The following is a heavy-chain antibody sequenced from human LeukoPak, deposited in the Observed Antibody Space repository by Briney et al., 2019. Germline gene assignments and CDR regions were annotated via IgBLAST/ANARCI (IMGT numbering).Heavy chain of an antibody. CDR3: AKDYKGVWLAYGSGSLESDY. CDR1: GFTFSSYA. CDR2: ISGSGGST. V-gene: IGHV3-23*01. Sequence: PGGSLRLSCAASGFTFSSYAMSWVRQAPGKGLEWVSAISGSGGSTYYADSVKGRFTISRDNSKNTLYLQMNSLRAEDTAVYYCAKDYKGVWLAYGSGSLESDYWGQGTLVAVSS. D-gene: IGHD3-10*01. J-gene: IGHJ4*02.